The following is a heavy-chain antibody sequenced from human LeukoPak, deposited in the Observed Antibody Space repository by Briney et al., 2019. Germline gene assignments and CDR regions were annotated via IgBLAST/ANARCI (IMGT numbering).Heavy chain of an antibody. Sequence: GSLRLSCAASGFTFSDYYMSWIRQAPGKGLEWVSYISSSGSTIYYADSVKGRFTISRDNAKNSLYLQMNSLRAEDTAVYYCARARRLYYDFWSDYFDYWGQGTLVTVSP. V-gene: IGHV3-11*01. CDR3: ARARRLYYDFWSDYFDY. D-gene: IGHD3-3*01. CDR1: GFTFSDYY. CDR2: ISSSGSTI. J-gene: IGHJ4*02.